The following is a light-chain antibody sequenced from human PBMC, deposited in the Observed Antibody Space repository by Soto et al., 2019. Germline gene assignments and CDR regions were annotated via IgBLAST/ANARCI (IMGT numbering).Light chain of an antibody. CDR3: QSYDSSLFVV. V-gene: IGLV1-40*01. CDR1: SSNIGAGYD. CDR2: GNS. Sequence: SVLTQPPSVSGAPGQRVTISCTGSSSNIGAGYDVHWYQQLPGTAPKLLIYGNSNRPSGVPDRFSGSKSGTSASLAITGLQAEDEADYYCQSYDSSLFVVFGGGTKVTVL. J-gene: IGLJ2*01.